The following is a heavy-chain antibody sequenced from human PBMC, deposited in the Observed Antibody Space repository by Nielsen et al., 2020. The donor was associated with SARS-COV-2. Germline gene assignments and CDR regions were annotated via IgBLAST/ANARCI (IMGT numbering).Heavy chain of an antibody. CDR2: IGASGSTT. CDR3: VSQAEGYYSPYDF. D-gene: IGHD3-22*01. J-gene: IGHJ4*02. CDR1: GFTFRNYA. V-gene: IGHV3-23*01. Sequence: GESLKISCIASGFTFRNYALSWVRQAPGKGLDWVSLIGASGSTTYYADSVKGRFTISRDDSKNTLYLHMSSLRADDTAVYHCVSQAEGYYSPYDFWGQGTLVTVSS.